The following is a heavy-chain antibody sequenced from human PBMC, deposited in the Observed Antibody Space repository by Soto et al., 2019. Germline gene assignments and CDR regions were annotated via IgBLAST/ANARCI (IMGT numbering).Heavy chain of an antibody. CDR2: MNPNSGNT. CDR3: AIYDSSGGDDFDI. Sequence: ASVKVSCKASGYTFTSYDINWVRQATGQGLEWMGWMNPNSGNTGYAQKFQGRVTMTRNTSISTAYMELSSLRSEDTAVYYCAIYDSSGGDDFDIWGQGTMVTVSS. CDR1: GYTFTSYD. V-gene: IGHV1-8*01. D-gene: IGHD3-22*01. J-gene: IGHJ3*02.